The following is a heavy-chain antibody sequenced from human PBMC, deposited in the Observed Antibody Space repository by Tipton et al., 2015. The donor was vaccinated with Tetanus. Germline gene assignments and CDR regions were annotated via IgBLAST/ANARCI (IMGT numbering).Heavy chain of an antibody. CDR1: GGSFSGHY. D-gene: IGHD3-3*01. CDR2: INPSGGA. CDR3: ARANYDFSMKGPFDS. V-gene: IGHV4-34*01. J-gene: IGHJ4*02. Sequence: TLSLTCAVSGGSFSGHYWSWIRQPPGEGLEWIGEINPSGGASYNPSLKSRVTISVDTSKNQYSLSLSSVTAAGTAVYFCARANYDFSMKGPFDSWGQGILVVVSA.